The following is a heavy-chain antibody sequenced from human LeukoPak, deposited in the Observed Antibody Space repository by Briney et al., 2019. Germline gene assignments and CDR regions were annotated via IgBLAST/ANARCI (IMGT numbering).Heavy chain of an antibody. CDR2: VWYDGSNK. D-gene: IGHD1-26*01. CDR3: AKDGSAYSGSYIDY. J-gene: IGHJ4*02. CDR1: GFTFSSNA. V-gene: IGHV3-33*06. Sequence: GGSLRLSCAASGFTFSSNAIHWVCQAPGKGLEWVAVVWYDGSNKHYVDSVKGRFTISRDNSKNTVYLQMNRLTAEDTAVYYCAKDGSAYSGSYIDYWGQGTLLTVSS.